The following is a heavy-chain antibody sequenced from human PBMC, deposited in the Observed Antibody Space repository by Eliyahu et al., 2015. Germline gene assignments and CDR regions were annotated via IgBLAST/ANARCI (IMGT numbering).Heavy chain of an antibody. CDR1: GFTFRXXA. CDR3: AKDRDCSSTSCPRGNWFDP. Sequence: EVQLLESGGGLVQPGGSLRLSCAASGFTFRXXAMCWVRQAPGKGLEWVSAISGSGGSTYYADSVKGRFTISRDNSKNTLYLQMNSLRAEDTAVYYCAKDRDCSSTSCPRGNWFDPWGQGTLVTVSS. CDR2: ISGSGGST. J-gene: IGHJ5*02. D-gene: IGHD2-2*01. V-gene: IGHV3-23*01.